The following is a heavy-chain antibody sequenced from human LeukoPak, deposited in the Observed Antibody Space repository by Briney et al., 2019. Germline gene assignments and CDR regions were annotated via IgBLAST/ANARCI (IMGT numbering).Heavy chain of an antibody. CDR1: GYTVTGYY. V-gene: IGHV1-2*02. Sequence: ASVKVSCKASGYTVTGYYMHWVRQAPGQGLEWMGWINPNSGGTNYAQKFQGRVTMTRDTSISTAYMELSGLISDDTAVYYCARGSSSTSPGNWFDPWGQGTLVTVSS. CDR3: ARGSSSTSPGNWFDP. J-gene: IGHJ5*02. D-gene: IGHD2-2*01. CDR2: INPNSGGT.